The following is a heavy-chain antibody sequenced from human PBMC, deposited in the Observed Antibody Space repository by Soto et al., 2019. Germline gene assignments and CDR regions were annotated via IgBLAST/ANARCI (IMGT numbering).Heavy chain of an antibody. Sequence: EVQLLESGGGLVQPGGSLRLSCATSGFTFSSYAMSWVRQAPGKGLEWVSAISGSGGGTYYADSVKGRFTISRDNSKNTLYLQMNSLRADDTAVYYCAKEGVRLVRLFEYWGQGILVTVSS. V-gene: IGHV3-23*01. CDR3: AKEGVRLVRLFEY. D-gene: IGHD6-6*01. CDR2: ISGSGGGT. J-gene: IGHJ4*02. CDR1: GFTFSSYA.